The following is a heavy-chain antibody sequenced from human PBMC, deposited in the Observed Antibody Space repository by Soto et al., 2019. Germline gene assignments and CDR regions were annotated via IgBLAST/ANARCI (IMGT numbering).Heavy chain of an antibody. V-gene: IGHV5-51*01. D-gene: IGHD4-17*01. J-gene: IGHJ5*02. CDR2: IYPSDSQT. CDR3: ARHGFYGDYSSNYFDP. Sequence: GESLKISCKVSGYSFSNWWIAWVRQMPGKGLEYMGIIYPSDSQTRYSPSFQGQVTISADKSISTAYLQWSSLKASDTAIYYCARHGFYGDYSSNYFDPWGQGTLVTVSS. CDR1: GYSFSNWW.